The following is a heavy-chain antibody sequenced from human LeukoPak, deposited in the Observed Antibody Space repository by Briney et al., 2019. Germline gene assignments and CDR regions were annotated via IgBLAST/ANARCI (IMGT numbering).Heavy chain of an antibody. Sequence: GGSLRLSCAASGFTFSSYAMSWVRQPPGKGLEWVSLISWDGGITYYADSVRGRFTISRDNSKNSLSLEMNSLRTEDTALYYCAKDSNTGGYSFGSWGQGTLVTVTS. V-gene: IGHV3-43*01. CDR2: ISWDGGIT. D-gene: IGHD5-12*01. CDR1: GFTFSSYA. J-gene: IGHJ4*02. CDR3: AKDSNTGGYSFGS.